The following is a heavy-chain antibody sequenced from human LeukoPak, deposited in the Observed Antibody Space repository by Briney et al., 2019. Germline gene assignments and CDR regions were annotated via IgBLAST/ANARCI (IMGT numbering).Heavy chain of an antibody. CDR2: IYYSGST. CDR3: ASRGTLAAAGGYYYYHYMDV. Sequence: SETLSLTRTVSGGSISSGDYYWSWIRQPPGKGLEWIGYIYYSGSTYYNPSLKSRVTISVDTSKNQFSLKLSSVTAADTAVYYCASRGTLAAAGGYYYYHYMDVWGKGTTVTVSS. CDR1: GGSISSGDYY. J-gene: IGHJ6*03. V-gene: IGHV4-30-4*08. D-gene: IGHD6-13*01.